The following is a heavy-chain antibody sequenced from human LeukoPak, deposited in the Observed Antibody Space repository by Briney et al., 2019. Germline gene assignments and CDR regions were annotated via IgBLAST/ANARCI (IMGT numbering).Heavy chain of an antibody. J-gene: IGHJ4*02. CDR2: IYYSGST. V-gene: IGHV4-39*07. Sequence: SETLSLTCTVSGGSISSSSYYWGWIRQPPGKGLEWIGSIYYSGSTYYNPSLKSRVTISVDTSKNQFSLKLSSVTAADTAVYYCAREGGTMIVPEGYFDYWGQGTLVTVSS. D-gene: IGHD3-22*01. CDR3: AREGGTMIVPEGYFDY. CDR1: GGSISSSSYY.